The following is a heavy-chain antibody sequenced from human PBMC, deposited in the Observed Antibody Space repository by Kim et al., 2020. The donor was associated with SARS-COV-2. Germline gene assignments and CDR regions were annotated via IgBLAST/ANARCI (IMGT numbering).Heavy chain of an antibody. Sequence: SETLSLTCAVSGGSISSGGYSWSWIRQPPGKGLEWIGYIYHSGSTYYNPSLKSRVTISVNRSKNQFSLKLSSVTAADTAVYYCARVPPGRDSWYFDLWGR. CDR2: IYHSGST. CDR3: ARVPPGRDSWYFDL. J-gene: IGHJ2*01. CDR1: GGSISSGGYS. V-gene: IGHV4-30-2*01.